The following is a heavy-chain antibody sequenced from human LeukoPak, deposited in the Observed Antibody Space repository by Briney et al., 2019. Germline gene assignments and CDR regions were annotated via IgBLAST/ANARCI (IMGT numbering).Heavy chain of an antibody. CDR1: GYTFTGYY. D-gene: IGHD3-16*01. CDR3: ARDVSAGGTNWFDP. Sequence: GASVKVSCKASGYTFTGYYIHWVRQAPGQGLEWMGWINPNSGGPNYAQKFQGRVTMTRDTSISTAYMEMSRLRSDDTAVYYCARDVSAGGTNWFDPWGQATLVTVSS. V-gene: IGHV1-2*02. J-gene: IGHJ5*02. CDR2: INPNSGGP.